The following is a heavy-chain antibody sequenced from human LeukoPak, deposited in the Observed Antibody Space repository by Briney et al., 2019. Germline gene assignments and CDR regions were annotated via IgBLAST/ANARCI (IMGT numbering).Heavy chain of an antibody. CDR1: GDSITSGGYY. CDR2: IHYSGIT. CDR3: ATQANFYASSGYLPR. D-gene: IGHD3-22*01. V-gene: IGHV4-31*03. J-gene: IGHJ1*01. Sequence: SETLSLTCTVSGDSITSGGYYWTWTRQHPGKGLEWIGYIHYSGITYYNPSLRSRLTISLDTSERQFSLKLSSVTAADTAMYYCATQANFYASSGYLPRWGQGTLVTVSS.